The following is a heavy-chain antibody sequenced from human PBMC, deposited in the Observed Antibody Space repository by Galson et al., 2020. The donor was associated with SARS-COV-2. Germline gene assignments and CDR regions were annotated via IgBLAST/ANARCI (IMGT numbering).Heavy chain of an antibody. CDR3: AKDLNTGYEPYNAFDY. D-gene: IGHD5-12*01. Sequence: GESLKISCAASGFTFDDYTMHWVRQAPGKGLEWVSLISWDGGSTYYADSVKGRFTISRDNSKNSLYLQMNSLRTEDTALYYCAKDLNTGYEPYNAFDYWGQGTLVTFSS. CDR1: GFTFDDYT. J-gene: IGHJ4*02. V-gene: IGHV3-43*01. CDR2: ISWDGGST.